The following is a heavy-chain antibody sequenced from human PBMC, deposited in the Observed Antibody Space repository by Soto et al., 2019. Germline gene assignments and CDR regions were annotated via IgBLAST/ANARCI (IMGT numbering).Heavy chain of an antibody. CDR3: ARSKYSSSSGIDY. CDR1: GESFSGYY. Sequence: PSETLSLTCAVYGESFSGYYWSWIRQPPGKGLEWIGYIYYGGSTYYNPSLKSRVTISVDTSKNQFSLKLSSVTAADTAVYYCARSKYSSSSGIDYWGQGTLVTVSS. CDR2: IYYGGST. V-gene: IGHV4-30-4*08. J-gene: IGHJ4*02. D-gene: IGHD6-6*01.